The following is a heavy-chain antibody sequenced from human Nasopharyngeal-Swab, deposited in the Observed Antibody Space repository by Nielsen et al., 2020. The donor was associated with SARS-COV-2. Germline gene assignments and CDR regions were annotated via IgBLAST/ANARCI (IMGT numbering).Heavy chain of an antibody. J-gene: IGHJ4*02. V-gene: IGHV4-59*12. CDR2: IYYSGST. CDR3: ARGSKSGITIFGVVIIPTSFDY. D-gene: IGHD3-3*01. Sequence: SETLSLTCTVSGGSISSYYWSWIRQPPGKGLEWIGYIYYSGSTNYNPSLKSRVTISVDTSKNQFSLKLSSVTAADTAVYYCARGSKSGITIFGVVIIPTSFDYWGQGTLVTVSS. CDR1: GGSISSYY.